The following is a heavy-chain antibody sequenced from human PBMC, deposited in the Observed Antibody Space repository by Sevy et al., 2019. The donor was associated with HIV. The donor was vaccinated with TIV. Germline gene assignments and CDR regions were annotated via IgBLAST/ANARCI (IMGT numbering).Heavy chain of an antibody. V-gene: IGHV3-7*01. J-gene: IGHJ4*02. CDR2: IKQDGSVK. CDR3: VRAIAADGSF. CDR1: GFTLNNYW. Sequence: GGSLRLSCVASGFTLNNYWMHWVRQAPGKGLEWVANIKQDGSVKYYVDSVKGRFTISRDNARNLLYLQMNSLRAEDTALYYCVRAIAADGSFWGQGTLVTVSS. D-gene: IGHD6-13*01.